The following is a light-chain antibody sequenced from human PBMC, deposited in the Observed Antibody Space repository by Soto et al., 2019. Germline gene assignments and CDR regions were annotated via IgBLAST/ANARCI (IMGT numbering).Light chain of an antibody. CDR2: AAS. Sequence: DIQMTQSPSSLSASVGDRVTITCRASQRISTYLKWYQQKSGKAPKLLMYAASSLQSGVPSRFSGSGSGTAFTLTISSRQPEDFAAYYCQQSDTTPWTFGQGTKVENK. V-gene: IGKV1-39*01. J-gene: IGKJ1*01. CDR3: QQSDTTPWT. CDR1: QRISTY.